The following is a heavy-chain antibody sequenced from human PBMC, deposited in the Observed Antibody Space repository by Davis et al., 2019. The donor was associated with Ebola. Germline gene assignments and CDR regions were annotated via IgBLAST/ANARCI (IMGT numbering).Heavy chain of an antibody. V-gene: IGHV3-49*02. D-gene: IGHD3-22*01. CDR2: VRSNAYGMTT. Sequence: GESLKISCSASGFTFGYYSMSWVRQAPGKGLEWLGFVRSNAYGMTTEYAASVEGRFTISRDDSKSIAYLQMSSLKIEDTALYYWARDDSPDPYWGQGTLVTVSS. CDR3: ARDDSPDPY. CDR1: GFTFGYYS. J-gene: IGHJ4*02.